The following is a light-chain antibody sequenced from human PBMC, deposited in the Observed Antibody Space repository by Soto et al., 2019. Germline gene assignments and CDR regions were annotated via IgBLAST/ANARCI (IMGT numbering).Light chain of an antibody. CDR3: AAWEDSLSGPW. CDR1: SSNIGSNY. V-gene: IGLV1-47*01. Sequence: QSVLTQPPSASGTPGQRVTISCSGSSSNIGSNYVYWYQQLPGTAPKLLIYRNNQRPSGVPDRFSGSKSGTSASLAISGLRSEDEADYYCAAWEDSLSGPWFGGGTQLTVL. J-gene: IGLJ3*02. CDR2: RNN.